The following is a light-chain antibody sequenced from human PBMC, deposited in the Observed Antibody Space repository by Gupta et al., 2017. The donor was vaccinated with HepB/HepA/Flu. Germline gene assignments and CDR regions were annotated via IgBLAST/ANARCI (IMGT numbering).Light chain of an antibody. CDR2: DAS. CDR1: QSIRTY. V-gene: IGKV1-39*01. J-gene: IGKJ3*01. CDR3: QQSYSSRPVT. Sequence: DIQMTQSPSSLSASVGDRVTITCRASQSIRTYLNWYQQKPGKAPKLLIYDASSWQSGVPSRFSGSGSGTDFTLTITGRQPEDFATYYCQQSYSSRPVTFGHGTRVDI.